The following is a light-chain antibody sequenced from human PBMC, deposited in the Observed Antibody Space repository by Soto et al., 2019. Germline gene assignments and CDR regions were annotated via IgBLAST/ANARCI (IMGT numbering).Light chain of an antibody. CDR1: SSNIGAGYD. J-gene: IGLJ7*01. Sequence: QSVLTQPPSVSGAPGQRVTISCTGSSSNIGAGYDVHWYQQLPGTAPKLLIYGNSNRTSGVPVRFSGSKSGTSASLAITGLQAEYEADYYCQSYDSSLSGSVFGGGTQLTVL. CDR3: QSYDSSLSGSV. CDR2: GNS. V-gene: IGLV1-40*01.